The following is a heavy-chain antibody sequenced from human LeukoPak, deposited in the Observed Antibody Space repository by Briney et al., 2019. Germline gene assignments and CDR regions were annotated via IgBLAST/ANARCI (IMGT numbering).Heavy chain of an antibody. CDR2: FDDDGMNF. CDR3: VRGPARGYYDGSGYDFDY. J-gene: IGHJ4*02. CDR1: GLPFRNFG. D-gene: IGHD3-22*01. Sequence: PGGSLRLSCETSGLPFRNFGIHCVRQSPGKGLEWVTYFDDDGMNFYYANCVNGRFTVSRDNSKNTLYLQMKSLESEETAVYYCVRGPARGYYDGSGYDFDYWGQGTLVTVSP. V-gene: IGHV3-30*02.